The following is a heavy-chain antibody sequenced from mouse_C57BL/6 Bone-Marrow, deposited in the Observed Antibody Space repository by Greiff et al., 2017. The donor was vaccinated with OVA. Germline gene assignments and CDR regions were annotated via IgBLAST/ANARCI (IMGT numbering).Heavy chain of an antibody. D-gene: IGHD1-1*01. V-gene: IGHV1-9*01. CDR2: ILPGSGST. Sequence: VQLQQSGAELMKPGASVKLSCKATGYTFTGYWIEWVKQRPGHGLEWIGEILPGSGSTNYNEKFKGKATFTADTSSNTAYMQLSSLTTEASAIYDCESEDYYYGSSYSYYFDYWGQGTTRTVSS. J-gene: IGHJ2*01. CDR1: GYTFTGYW. CDR3: ESEDYYYGSSYSYYFDY.